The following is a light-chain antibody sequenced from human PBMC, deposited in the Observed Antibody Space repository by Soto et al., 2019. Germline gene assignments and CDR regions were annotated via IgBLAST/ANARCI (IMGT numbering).Light chain of an antibody. V-gene: IGKV3-20*01. CDR1: QSVSSSY. CDR2: GAS. Sequence: EIVLTQSPGTLSLSPGERATLSCRASQSVSSSYLAWYQQKPGQAPRLLIYGASNRATGIPDRSSVSASGTDFTLTTSRLEPEDFAVYYCQHYGTSALFGPGTKVDIK. CDR3: QHYGTSAL. J-gene: IGKJ3*01.